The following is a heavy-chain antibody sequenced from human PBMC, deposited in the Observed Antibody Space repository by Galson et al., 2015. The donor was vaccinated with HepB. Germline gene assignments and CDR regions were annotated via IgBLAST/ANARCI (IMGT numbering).Heavy chain of an antibody. Sequence: SETLSLTCTVSGDSISRSTYYWGWIRQSPGKRLAWLGTIYYGGNTYYNPSLKSRVTISADRSKNQFSLSLSSVNAADTAVYYCARSVMIRGVITSFFDYWGQGILVTVAS. D-gene: IGHD3-10*01. CDR2: IYYGGNT. CDR3: ARSVMIRGVITSFFDY. V-gene: IGHV4-39*01. CDR1: GDSISRSTYY. J-gene: IGHJ4*02.